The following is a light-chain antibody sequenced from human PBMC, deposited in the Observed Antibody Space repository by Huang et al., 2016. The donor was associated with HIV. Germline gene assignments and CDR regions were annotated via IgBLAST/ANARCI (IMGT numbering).Light chain of an antibody. CDR2: DAS. CDR3: QQYKSYPYT. V-gene: IGKV1-5*01. Sequence: DIQLTQSPSTLSASVGDRVTITCRASQHINNWLAWYQQKQGKAPKLLVYDASTLESGVPSKFSGSGSGTDFTRTISSLQPDDFATYYCQQYKSYPYTFGQGTKLEIK. CDR1: QHINNW. J-gene: IGKJ2*01.